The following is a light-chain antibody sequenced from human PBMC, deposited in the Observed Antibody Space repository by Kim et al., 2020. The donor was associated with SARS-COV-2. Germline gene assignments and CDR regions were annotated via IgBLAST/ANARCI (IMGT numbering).Light chain of an antibody. Sequence: DIQMTQSPSTLSTSVGDRVTITCRASQSINIRLAWYQQKPGKAPNLLIYDASILESGVPSRFSGSGSGTQFTLTISSLQPDDFATYYCQEYKSDSWTFGQGTKVDIK. CDR1: QSINIR. J-gene: IGKJ1*01. CDR2: DAS. V-gene: IGKV1-5*01. CDR3: QEYKSDSWT.